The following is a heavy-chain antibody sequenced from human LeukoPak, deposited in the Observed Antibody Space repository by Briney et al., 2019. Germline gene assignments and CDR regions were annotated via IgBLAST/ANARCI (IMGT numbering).Heavy chain of an antibody. CDR3: ARGYCSSTSCYYPHGMDV. V-gene: IGHV4-59*01. CDR2: IYYSGST. CDR1: GGSISSYY. Sequence: PSETLSLTCTVSGGSISSYYWSWIRQPPGKGLEWIGYIYYSGSTNYNPSLKSRVTISVDTSKNQFSLKLSSVTAADTAAYYCARGYCSSTSCYYPHGMDVWGQGTTVTVSS. J-gene: IGHJ6*02. D-gene: IGHD2-2*01.